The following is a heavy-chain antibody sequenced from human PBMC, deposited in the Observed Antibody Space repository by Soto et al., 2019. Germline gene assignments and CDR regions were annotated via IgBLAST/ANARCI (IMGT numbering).Heavy chain of an antibody. CDR2: IIPIFATA. J-gene: IGHJ6*01. V-gene: IGHV1-69*12. Sequence: QVQLVQSGAGVKKPGSSVTVSCKASGGTFSSYAINWERQAPGPGLEWMGGIIPIFATADYAQKSQCRVTITADESTRTAYMELSSLRSEDTAVYYCAQCLLGVNYYNGMDVWGQGTTVTVSS. D-gene: IGHD3-16*01. CDR3: AQCLLGVNYYNGMDV. CDR1: GGTFSSYA.